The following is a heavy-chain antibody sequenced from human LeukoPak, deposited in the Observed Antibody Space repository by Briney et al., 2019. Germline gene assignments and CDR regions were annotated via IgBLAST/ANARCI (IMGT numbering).Heavy chain of an antibody. D-gene: IGHD3-3*01. CDR2: ISGSGGST. V-gene: IGHV3-23*01. Sequence: GGSLRLSCAASGFTFSSYAMSWVRQAPGKGLEWVSAISGSGGSTYYADSVKGRFTISRDNSKNTLYLQMSSLRAEDTAVYYCAKDPGFGVVIARPSPYFDYWGQGTLVTVSS. CDR1: GFTFSSYA. CDR3: AKDPGFGVVIARPSPYFDY. J-gene: IGHJ4*02.